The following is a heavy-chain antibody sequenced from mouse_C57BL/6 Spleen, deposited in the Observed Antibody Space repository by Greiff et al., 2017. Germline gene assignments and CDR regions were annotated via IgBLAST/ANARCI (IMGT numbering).Heavy chain of an antibody. J-gene: IGHJ2*01. CDR2: IYPRDGST. D-gene: IGHD5-5*01. CDR3: ARSYYLDPFDY. CDR1: GYTFTSYD. Sequence: QVQLQQSGPELVKPGASVKLSCKASGYTFTSYDINWVKQRPGQGLEWIGWIYPRDGSTKYYEKFKGQSTLTVDTSSSTSYMELHSLTSEDSAVYFCARSYYLDPFDYWGQGTTLTVSS. V-gene: IGHV1-85*01.